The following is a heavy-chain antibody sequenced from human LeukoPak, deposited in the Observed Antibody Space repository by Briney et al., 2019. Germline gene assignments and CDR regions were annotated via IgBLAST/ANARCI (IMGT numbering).Heavy chain of an antibody. CDR3: ARGLLGYCTGTSCYGFDC. CDR1: GGSIRSYY. CDR2: ISYSGST. J-gene: IGHJ4*02. D-gene: IGHD2-2*01. V-gene: IGHV4-59*01. Sequence: SETLSLTCTVSGGSIRSYYWSWIRQPPGKGLEWIGYISYSGSTNYNPSLKSRVTTSVDTSKNQFSLNLSSVTAADTAVYYCARGLLGYCTGTSCYGFDCWGQGTLVTVSS.